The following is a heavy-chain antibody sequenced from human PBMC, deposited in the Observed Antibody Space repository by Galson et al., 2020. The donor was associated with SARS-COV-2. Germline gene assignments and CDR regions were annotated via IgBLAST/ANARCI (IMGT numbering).Heavy chain of an antibody. CDR2: ISSSGSYM. V-gene: IGHV3-21*06. CDR1: GFTFNTYT. J-gene: IGHJ3*02. Sequence: GESLMISCVGSGFTFNTYTISWVRQAPGKGLEWVSSISSSGSYMYYTDSVKGRFAISRDNTKNSLYLQMNSLRAEDTAVYYCARDPGSSAWYNSGYFDMWGQGTMVTVSS. CDR3: ARDPGSSAWYNSGYFDM. D-gene: IGHD6-19*01.